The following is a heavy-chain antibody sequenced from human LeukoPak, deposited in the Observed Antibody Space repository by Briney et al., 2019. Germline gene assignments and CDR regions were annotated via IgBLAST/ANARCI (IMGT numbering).Heavy chain of an antibody. J-gene: IGHJ4*02. V-gene: IGHV1-18*01. CDR3: VRDHYYDSGSYYNV. Sequence: GASVKVSCKAPGYTLTNFGISWLRQAPGQGLEWMGWISGYNGNTKYAQKVQGRVTMTTDTSTSTVSVELRSLRSDDTAVYYCVRDHYYDSGSYYNVWGQGTLVTVSS. CDR1: GYTLTNFG. CDR2: ISGYNGNT. D-gene: IGHD3-10*01.